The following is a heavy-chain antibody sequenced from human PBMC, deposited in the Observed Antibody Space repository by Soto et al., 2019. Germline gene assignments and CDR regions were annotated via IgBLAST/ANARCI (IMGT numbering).Heavy chain of an antibody. D-gene: IGHD2-2*01. CDR2: VSSDGNNK. V-gene: IGHV3-30*18. CDR3: AKDRVIQLLPIWPDP. CDR1: GFSFSKYG. Sequence: GGSLRLSCAASGFSFSKYGMHWVRQAPGKGLEWVAFVSSDGNNKYYGDSVKGRFTISRDNSKNMVFLQVDSLRVDDTAVYYCAKDRVIQLLPIWPDPWGQGTLVTVSS. J-gene: IGHJ5*02.